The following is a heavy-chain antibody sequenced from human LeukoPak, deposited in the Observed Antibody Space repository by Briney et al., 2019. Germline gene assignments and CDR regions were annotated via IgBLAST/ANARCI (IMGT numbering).Heavy chain of an antibody. CDR2: IYYSGST. D-gene: IGHD3-3*01. CDR3: ARKGTGLRITTYHSFDI. V-gene: IGHV4-59*01. CDR1: GGSISSYY. Sequence: PSETLSLTCSVSGGSISSYYWSWIRQPPGKGLEWIGYIYYSGSTNYNPSLKSRVTISVDTSKNQFSLKLSSVTAADTAVYYCARKGTGLRITTYHSFDIWGQGTMVTVSS. J-gene: IGHJ3*02.